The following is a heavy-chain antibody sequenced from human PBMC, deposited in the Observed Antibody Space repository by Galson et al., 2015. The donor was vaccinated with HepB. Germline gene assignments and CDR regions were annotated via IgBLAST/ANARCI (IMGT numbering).Heavy chain of an antibody. D-gene: IGHD3-10*01. CDR3: ARLWFGELSDWFDP. J-gene: IGHJ5*02. CDR2: IIPILGIA. V-gene: IGHV1-69*02. CDR1: GGTFSSYT. Sequence: SVKVSCKASGGTFSSYTISWVRQAPGQGLEWMGRIIPILGIANYAQKFQGRVTITADKSTSTAYMELSSLRSDDTAVYYCARLWFGELSDWFDPWGQGTLVTVSS.